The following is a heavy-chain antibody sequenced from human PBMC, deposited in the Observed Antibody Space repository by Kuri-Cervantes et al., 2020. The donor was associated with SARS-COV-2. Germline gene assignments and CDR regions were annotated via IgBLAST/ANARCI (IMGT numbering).Heavy chain of an antibody. CDR2: ISYDGSNN. CDR3: ASGSITIFGVVTTGFDY. Sequence: GESLKISCAASGFTFSSYAMHWVRQAPGKGLEWVAVISYDGSNNYYADSVKGRFTISRDNSKNTLYLQMNSLRAEDTAVYYCASGSITIFGVVTTGFDYWGQGTLVTVSS. J-gene: IGHJ4*02. D-gene: IGHD3-3*01. CDR1: GFTFSSYA. V-gene: IGHV3-30-3*01.